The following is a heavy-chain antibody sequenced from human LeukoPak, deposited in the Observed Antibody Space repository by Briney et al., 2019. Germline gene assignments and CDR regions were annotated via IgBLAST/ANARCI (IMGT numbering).Heavy chain of an antibody. CDR1: GFTLSNYW. Sequence: PGGSLRLSCAASGFTLSNYWMHWVRQGPGKGLVWVSRVSNDGSSTAYADSVRGRFTISRDNAKNTLYLQVNSLRAEDTAVYYCVGAAADTTPRPWGQGTLVTVSS. J-gene: IGHJ4*02. D-gene: IGHD6-13*01. V-gene: IGHV3-74*01. CDR2: VSNDGSST. CDR3: VGAAADTTPRP.